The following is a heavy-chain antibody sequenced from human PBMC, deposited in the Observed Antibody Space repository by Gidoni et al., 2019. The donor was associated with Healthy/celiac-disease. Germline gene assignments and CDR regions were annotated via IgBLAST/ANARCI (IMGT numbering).Heavy chain of an antibody. J-gene: IGHJ3*02. D-gene: IGHD3-9*01. CDR3: ASSELRYFDWSGVDAFDI. CDR2: ISAYNGNT. V-gene: IGHV1-18*01. Sequence: QVQLVQSGAEVKKPGASVKVSCKASGYTFTSYGISWVRQAPGQGLEWMGWISAYNGNTNYAQKLQGRVTMTTDTSTSTAYMELRSLRSDDTAVYYCASSELRYFDWSGVDAFDIWGQGTMVTVSS. CDR1: GYTFTSYG.